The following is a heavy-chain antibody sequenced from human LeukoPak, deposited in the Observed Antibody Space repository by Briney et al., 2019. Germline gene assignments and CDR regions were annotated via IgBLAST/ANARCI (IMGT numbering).Heavy chain of an antibody. V-gene: IGHV4-34*01. CDR1: GGSFSGYY. CDR2: INHSGSN. J-gene: IGHJ4*02. CDR3: ARGRVSSGWYRDY. Sequence: SETLSLTCAVYGGSFSGYYWSWIRQPPGKGLEWIGEINHSGSNNYNPSLKSRVTISVDTSKNQFSLKLSSVTAADTAVYYCARGRVSSGWYRDYWGQGTLVTVSS. D-gene: IGHD6-19*01.